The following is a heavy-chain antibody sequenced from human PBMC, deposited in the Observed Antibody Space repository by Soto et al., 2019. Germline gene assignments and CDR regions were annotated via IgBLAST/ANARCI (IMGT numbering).Heavy chain of an antibody. CDR3: ARQVVCSGGSCYSRARFDP. D-gene: IGHD2-15*01. J-gene: IGHJ5*02. Sequence: SETLSLTCTVSGGSISSGGYYWSWIRQHPGKGLEWIGYIYYSGSTYYNPSLKSRVTISVDTSKNQFSLKLSSVTAADTAVYYCARQVVCSGGSCYSRARFDPWGQGTLVTVS. V-gene: IGHV4-31*03. CDR2: IYYSGST. CDR1: GGSISSGGYY.